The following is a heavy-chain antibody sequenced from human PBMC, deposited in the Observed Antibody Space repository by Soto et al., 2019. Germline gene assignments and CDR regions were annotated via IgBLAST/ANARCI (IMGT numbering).Heavy chain of an antibody. CDR1: GFTFSSYG. CDR3: ARDIRTGAAAGTPGGY. D-gene: IGHD6-13*01. V-gene: IGHV3-33*01. J-gene: IGHJ4*02. Sequence: QVQLVESGGGVVQPGRSLRLSCAASGFTFSSYGMHWVRQAPGKGLAWVAVIWYDGSNKYYADSVKGRFTISRDNSKNTLYLQMNSLRAEDTAVYYCARDIRTGAAAGTPGGYWGQGTLVTVSS. CDR2: IWYDGSNK.